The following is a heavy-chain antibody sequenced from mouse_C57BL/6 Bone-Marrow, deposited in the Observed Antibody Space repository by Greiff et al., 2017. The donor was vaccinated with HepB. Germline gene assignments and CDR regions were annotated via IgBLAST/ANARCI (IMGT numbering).Heavy chain of an antibody. J-gene: IGHJ3*01. CDR2: IRSKSSNYAT. Sequence: EVQVVESGGGLVQPKGSLKLSCAASGFTFNTYAMHWVRQAPGKGLEWVARIRSKSSNYATYYADSVKDRFTISRDDSQSMLYLQMNNLKTEDTARYYCVRVDSSGPGFAYWGQGTLVTVSA. V-gene: IGHV10-3*01. D-gene: IGHD3-2*02. CDR3: VRVDSSGPGFAY. CDR1: GFTFNTYA.